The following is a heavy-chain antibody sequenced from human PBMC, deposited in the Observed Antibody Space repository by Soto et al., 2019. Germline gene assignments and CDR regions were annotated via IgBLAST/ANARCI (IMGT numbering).Heavy chain of an antibody. CDR1: GGTYSAYT. Sequence: QVQLVQSGAEVKKPGSSVKVSCKSSGGTYSAYTINWVRQAPGQGLEWMGRIIPFLGVTNYGLKFQARVTITADKATNTAYMELRGLRFEVTAVYYCARDWEISVSTWSFGGFWGRGTLVTVSS. D-gene: IGHD3-10*01. J-gene: IGHJ4*02. V-gene: IGHV1-69*08. CDR3: ARDWEISVSTWSFGGF. CDR2: IIPFLGVT.